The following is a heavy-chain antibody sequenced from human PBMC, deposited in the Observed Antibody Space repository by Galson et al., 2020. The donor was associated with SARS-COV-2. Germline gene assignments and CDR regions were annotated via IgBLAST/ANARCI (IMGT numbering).Heavy chain of an antibody. CDR1: GGSISRYY. CDR3: ARGQKVSGIAATGAYYYYYMDV. J-gene: IGHJ6*03. CDR2: MYYRGSN. D-gene: IGHD6-13*01. Sequence: SETLSLTCTVSGGSISRYYWSWIRQPPGKGLEWIAYMYYRGSNSYSPSLKSRVTISVDTSKNQFSLNLSSVSAADTAVYYCARGQKVSGIAATGAYYYYYMDVWGRGTTVTVSS. V-gene: IGHV4-59*01.